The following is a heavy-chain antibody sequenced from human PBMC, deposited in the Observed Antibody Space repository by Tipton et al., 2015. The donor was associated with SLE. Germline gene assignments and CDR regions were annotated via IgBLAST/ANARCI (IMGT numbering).Heavy chain of an antibody. CDR2: INHSGST. Sequence: TLSLTCAVYGGSFSGYYWSWIRQPPGKGLEWIGEINHSGSTYYNPSLKSRVTISVDTSKNQFSLKLSSVTAADTAVYYCARGRHHYYDSSGYPFDYWGQGTLVTVSS. J-gene: IGHJ4*02. CDR1: GGSFSGYY. V-gene: IGHV4-34*01. CDR3: ARGRHHYYDSSGYPFDY. D-gene: IGHD3-22*01.